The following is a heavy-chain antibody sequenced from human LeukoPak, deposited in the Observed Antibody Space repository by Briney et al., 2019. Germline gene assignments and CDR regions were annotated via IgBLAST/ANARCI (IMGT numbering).Heavy chain of an antibody. CDR1: GFTFSSYA. Sequence: GGSLRLSCAASGFTFSSYAMSWVRQAPGKGLEWVSGISGSGGSTYYADSVKGRFTISRDNSKNTLYLQMNSLRAEDTAVYYCAKRRSGYDYRLDYWGQGTLVTVSS. J-gene: IGHJ4*02. D-gene: IGHD5-12*01. CDR3: AKRRSGYDYRLDY. CDR2: ISGSGGST. V-gene: IGHV3-23*01.